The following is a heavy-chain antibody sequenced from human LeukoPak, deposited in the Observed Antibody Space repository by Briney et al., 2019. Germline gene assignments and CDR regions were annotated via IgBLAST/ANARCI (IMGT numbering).Heavy chain of an antibody. CDR1: GGSISSHY. CDR2: IYYIGST. D-gene: IGHD6-19*01. V-gene: IGHV4-59*08. CDR3: ARQAGETYSNGWYEGYFDL. Sequence: SETLSLTCTVSGGSISSHYWSWIRQPPGKGLEWIGHIYYIGSTNYNPSLKSRFTISVDTSKNQLSLKLRSVTDADTAVYYCARQAGETYSNGWYEGYFDLWGRGTPVTVSS. J-gene: IGHJ2*01.